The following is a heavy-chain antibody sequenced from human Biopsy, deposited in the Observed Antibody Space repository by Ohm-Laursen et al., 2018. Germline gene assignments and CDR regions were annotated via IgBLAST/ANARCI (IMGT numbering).Heavy chain of an antibody. D-gene: IGHD3-10*01. CDR3: SRAEAGSGSILSFDY. J-gene: IGHJ4*02. Sequence: SLRLSCAASVFSFSSYWMYWVRLGPGKGLVWVSSMNIDGNTTSYADSVKGRFTISRDNAKNSLSLQMTSLSAQDTAVYYCSRAEAGSGSILSFDYWGQGTLVTVSS. CDR2: MNIDGNTT. V-gene: IGHV3-74*01. CDR1: VFSFSSYW.